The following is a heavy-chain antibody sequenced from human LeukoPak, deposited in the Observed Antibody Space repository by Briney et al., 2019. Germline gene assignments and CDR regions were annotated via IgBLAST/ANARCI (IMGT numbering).Heavy chain of an antibody. CDR3: ARQGRVVSSEIDY. CDR2: IYYCGIT. V-gene: IGHV4-59*08. CDR1: GGSISSYY. Sequence: SETLSLTCTVSGGSISSYYWSWIRQPPGKGLEWIGYIYYCGITNYNPSLKSRVTISVDTSKNQFSLKLSSVTAADTAVYYCARQGRVVSSEIDYWGQGSLVTVSS. J-gene: IGHJ4*02. D-gene: IGHD3-22*01.